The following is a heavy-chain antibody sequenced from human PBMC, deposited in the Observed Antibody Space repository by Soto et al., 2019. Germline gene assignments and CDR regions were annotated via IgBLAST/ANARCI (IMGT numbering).Heavy chain of an antibody. CDR3: ATFLGPASRHTDFDC. J-gene: IGHJ4*02. Sequence: PSETLSLTCTVSGGSFSTSNYYWGWVRQPPGKGLDWIGNIYYSGTTYYNPSLKSRVTISVDTAKNQFSLKLNSVTAADTAVYYCATFLGPASRHTDFDCWCPGTLVTVSS. CDR1: GGSFSTSNYY. D-gene: IGHD2-15*01. CDR2: IYYSGTT. V-gene: IGHV4-39*01.